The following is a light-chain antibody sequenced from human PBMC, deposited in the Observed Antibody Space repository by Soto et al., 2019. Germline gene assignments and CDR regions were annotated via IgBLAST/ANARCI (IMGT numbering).Light chain of an antibody. CDR2: GAS. Sequence: EIVLTQSPGTLSLSPGERATLSCRASQSVSSSYLAWYQQKPGQAPRFLIYGASSRATGIPDRFSGSGSGTDFTLTISRLEPEDFAVYYCQQYGSSPGLITFGPGTKVDIK. V-gene: IGKV3-20*01. CDR3: QQYGSSPGLIT. J-gene: IGKJ3*01. CDR1: QSVSSSY.